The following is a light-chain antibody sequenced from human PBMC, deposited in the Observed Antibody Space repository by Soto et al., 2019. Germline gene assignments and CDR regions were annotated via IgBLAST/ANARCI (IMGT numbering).Light chain of an antibody. V-gene: IGKV3-15*01. CDR2: GAS. J-gene: IGKJ4*01. Sequence: EIVMTQSPATLSVSPGERATLSCRASQSVSTNLAWYQQKPGQAPRLLISGASAMATGIPARFSGSGSGTEFTLTISSLQSEDFAVYYCQQYHNWPPVTFGGGTKVEIK. CDR3: QQYHNWPPVT. CDR1: QSVSTN.